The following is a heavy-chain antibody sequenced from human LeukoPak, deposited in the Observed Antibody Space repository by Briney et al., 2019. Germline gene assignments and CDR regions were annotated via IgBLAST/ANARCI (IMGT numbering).Heavy chain of an antibody. J-gene: IGHJ6*02. CDR2: IYYSGST. V-gene: IGHV4-59*01. CDR3: ARDSGYYGSGSYYQGAYGMDV. D-gene: IGHD3-10*01. Sequence: SETLSLTCTVSGGSISTYYWSWIRQPPGKGLEWIGYIYYSGSTNYNPSLKSRVTMSVDTSKNQFSLKLSSVTAADTAVYYCARDSGYYGSGSYYQGAYGMDVWGQGTTVTVSS. CDR1: GGSISTYY.